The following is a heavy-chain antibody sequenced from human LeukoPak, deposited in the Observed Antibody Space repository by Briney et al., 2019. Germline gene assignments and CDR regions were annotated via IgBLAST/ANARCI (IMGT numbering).Heavy chain of an antibody. CDR2: INPNSGGA. CDR3: ARALPMTMVRGVLGY. J-gene: IGHJ4*02. Sequence: ASVKVSCKASGYQFTTFGISWVRQAPGQGLEWIGWINPNSGGANSAQKFQGRVTMTRDTSINTVYMELSSLISDDTAVYYCARALPMTMVRGVLGYWGQGTLVTVSS. V-gene: IGHV1-2*02. CDR1: GYQFTTFG. D-gene: IGHD3-10*01.